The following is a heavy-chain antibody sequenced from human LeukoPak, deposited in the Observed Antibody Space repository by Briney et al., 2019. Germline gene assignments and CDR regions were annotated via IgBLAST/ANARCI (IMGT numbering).Heavy chain of an antibody. CDR1: GGSISGYY. CDR2: IYYSGKT. Sequence: SETLSLTCTVSGGSISGYYWSWIRQSPGKGLEWLGYIYYSGKTNYNPSLKSRLTISVYTSKNQFSLNLSSVTAADTAVYYCARVRYGSGETYDYWGQGALVTVSS. D-gene: IGHD3-10*01. CDR3: ARVRYGSGETYDY. J-gene: IGHJ4*02. V-gene: IGHV4-59*01.